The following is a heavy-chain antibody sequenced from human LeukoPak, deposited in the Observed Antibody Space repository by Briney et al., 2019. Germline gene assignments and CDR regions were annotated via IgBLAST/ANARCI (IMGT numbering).Heavy chain of an antibody. CDR3: ARDVPGYSSRFDV. Sequence: GASVKVSCKASGYTFSDYFIHWVRQAPGQGLEWMAWMNPNNGDTNYAQNFQGWVTVTRDTSINTAFMEPTRLTSDDTAVYYCARDVPGYSSRFDVWGQGTLVTVSS. CDR2: MNPNNGDT. D-gene: IGHD3-22*01. CDR1: GYTFSDYF. J-gene: IGHJ5*02. V-gene: IGHV1-2*04.